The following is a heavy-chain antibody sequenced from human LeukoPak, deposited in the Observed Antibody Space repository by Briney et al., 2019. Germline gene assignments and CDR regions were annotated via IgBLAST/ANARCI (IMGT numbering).Heavy chain of an antibody. Sequence: GGSLRLSCAASGFTFSSYAMHWVRQAPRKGLEWVSGISWNSGSIGYADSVKGRFTISRDNAKNSLYLQMNSLRAEDTALYYCAKGSLEHYYYYMDVWGKGTTVTISS. V-gene: IGHV3-9*01. J-gene: IGHJ6*03. CDR1: GFTFSSYA. CDR3: AKGSLEHYYYYMDV. CDR2: ISWNSGSI. D-gene: IGHD1-1*01.